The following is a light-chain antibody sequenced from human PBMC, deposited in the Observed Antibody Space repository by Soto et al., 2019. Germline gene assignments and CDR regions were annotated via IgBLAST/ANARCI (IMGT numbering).Light chain of an antibody. CDR3: QQYNRIIT. J-gene: IGKJ5*01. CDR2: DAT. V-gene: IGKV1-5*01. CDR1: QTIDSW. Sequence: DIQMTQSPSILSASVGDSVTITCRASQTIDSWVAWYQQKPGKAPKLLVYDATSLESGVSSRFSGSGYGTDFTLSINNLQPDDFATYYCQQYNRIITFGQGTRLEIK.